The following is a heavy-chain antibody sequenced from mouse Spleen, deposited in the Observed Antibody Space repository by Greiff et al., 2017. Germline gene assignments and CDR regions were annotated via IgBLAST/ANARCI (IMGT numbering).Heavy chain of an antibody. D-gene: IGHD2-12*01. CDR3: ASSKDSYYEADYGMDY. CDR1: GYTFTDYY. J-gene: IGHJ4*01. CDR2: IIPNSGGT. V-gene: IGHV1-26*01. Sequence: VQLQQSGPELVKPGASVKISCKASGYTFTDYYMNWVKQSHGKSLEWIGDIIPNSGGTSYNQKFRGKATLTADTSSSTAYIELSSLTSEDSAVYYCASSKDSYYEADYGMDYWGQGASGTVSS.